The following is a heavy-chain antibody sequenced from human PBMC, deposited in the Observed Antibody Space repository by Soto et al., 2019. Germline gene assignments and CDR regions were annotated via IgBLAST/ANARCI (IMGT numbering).Heavy chain of an antibody. J-gene: IGHJ4*02. CDR1: GFTVSSNY. Sequence: GGSLRLSCAASGFTVSSNYMSWVRQAPGKGLEWVSVIYSGGSTYYADSVKGRFTISRDNSKNTLYLQMNSLRAEDTAVYYCAKEVRSMIVVVITSFDYWGQGTLVTVSS. CDR2: IYSGGST. D-gene: IGHD3-22*01. V-gene: IGHV3-53*01. CDR3: AKEVRSMIVVVITSFDY.